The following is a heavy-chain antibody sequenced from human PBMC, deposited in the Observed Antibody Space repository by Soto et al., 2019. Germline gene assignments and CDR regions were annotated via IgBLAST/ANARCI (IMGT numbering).Heavy chain of an antibody. Sequence: SQTLSLTCAISGDSVSSNSAAWNWIRQSPSRGLEWLGRTYYRSKWYNDYAVSVKSRITINPDTSKNQFSLQLNSVTPEDTAVYYCAREIGGSGSPYYYYYYMDVWGKGTTVTVSS. D-gene: IGHD3-10*01. CDR1: GDSVSSNSAA. CDR2: TYYRSKWYN. J-gene: IGHJ6*03. V-gene: IGHV6-1*01. CDR3: AREIGGSGSPYYYYYYMDV.